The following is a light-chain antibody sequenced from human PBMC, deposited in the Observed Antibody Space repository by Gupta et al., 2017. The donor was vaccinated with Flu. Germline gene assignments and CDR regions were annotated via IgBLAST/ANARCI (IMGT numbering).Light chain of an antibody. CDR3: QQDDYYPCI. J-gene: IGKJ2*02. CDR1: QSISRW. V-gene: IGKV1-5*03. Sequence: DIQMTQSPSTLRASVGDRVTISYRASQSISRWVAWYQRRPGQAPKLLIYRASNLQDGVPSRFSGSGSGTEFTLIISSLQPEDFGTYYCQQDDYYPCIFGLGTKL. CDR2: RAS.